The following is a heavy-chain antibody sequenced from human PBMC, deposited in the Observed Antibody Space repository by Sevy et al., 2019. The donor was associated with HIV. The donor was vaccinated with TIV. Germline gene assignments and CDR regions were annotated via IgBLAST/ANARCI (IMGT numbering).Heavy chain of an antibody. Sequence: GGSLRLSCGASGFTFSTYWMSSVRQAPGKGLEWVANINQDGSQKYYVDYVKGRFTISKDNAKNSLYLQMSSLRAEDTAVYYCAREFDGGPDYWGQGTLVTVSS. D-gene: IGHD3-9*01. V-gene: IGHV3-7*01. CDR1: GFTFSTYW. CDR3: AREFDGGPDY. CDR2: INQDGSQK. J-gene: IGHJ4*02.